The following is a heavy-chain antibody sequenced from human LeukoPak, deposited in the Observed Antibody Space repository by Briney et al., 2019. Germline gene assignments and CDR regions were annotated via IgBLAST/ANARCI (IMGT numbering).Heavy chain of an antibody. Sequence: PSETLSLTCTVSGGSISSYYWSWIRQPAGKGLEWIGRIYTSGSTNYNPSLKSRVTMSVDTSKNQFSLKLSSVTAADTAVYYCARPRDFGALDAFDIWGQGTMVTVSS. CDR3: ARPRDFGALDAFDI. CDR1: GGSISSYY. CDR2: IYTSGST. J-gene: IGHJ3*02. D-gene: IGHD3-3*01. V-gene: IGHV4-4*07.